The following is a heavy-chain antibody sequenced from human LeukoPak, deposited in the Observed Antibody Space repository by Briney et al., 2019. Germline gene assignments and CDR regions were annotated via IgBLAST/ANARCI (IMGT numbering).Heavy chain of an antibody. CDR3: ARVLRSGPAY. V-gene: IGHV1-2*06. CDR2: INPNSGGT. Sequence: ASVKVSCKASGYTFTGYYIHWVRQAPGQGLEWLGRINPNSGGTNYAQKFQGRVTMTRDTSTSTAYMELSSLRSDDTAVYYCARVLRSGPAYWGQGTLVTVSS. J-gene: IGHJ4*02. CDR1: GYTFTGYY. D-gene: IGHD6-19*01.